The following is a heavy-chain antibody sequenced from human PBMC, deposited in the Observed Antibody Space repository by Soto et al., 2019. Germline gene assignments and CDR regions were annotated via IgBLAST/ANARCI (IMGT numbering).Heavy chain of an antibody. Sequence: KQSQTLSLTCAISGDSVSSNSAAWNWIRQSPSRGLEWLGRTYYRSKWYNDYAVSVKSRITINPDTSKNQFSLQLNSVTPEDTAVYYCARGPIAVAGTFIYYYYGMDVWGQGTTVTVSS. CDR1: GDSVSSNSAA. CDR3: ARGPIAVAGTFIYYYYGMDV. D-gene: IGHD6-19*01. V-gene: IGHV6-1*01. J-gene: IGHJ6*02. CDR2: TYYRSKWYN.